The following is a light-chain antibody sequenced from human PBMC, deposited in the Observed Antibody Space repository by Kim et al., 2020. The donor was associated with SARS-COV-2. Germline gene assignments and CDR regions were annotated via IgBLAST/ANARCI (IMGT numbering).Light chain of an antibody. CDR2: KAS. J-gene: IGKJ1*01. CDR3: QQYNTWT. Sequence: LSASVGDSATITCRASQSISSWLAWYQQKAGKAPTLLIYKASSLESGGPSRFSGSGSGTEFTLTISSLQPDDFATYYCQQYNTWTFVQGTKVDIK. V-gene: IGKV1-5*03. CDR1: QSISSW.